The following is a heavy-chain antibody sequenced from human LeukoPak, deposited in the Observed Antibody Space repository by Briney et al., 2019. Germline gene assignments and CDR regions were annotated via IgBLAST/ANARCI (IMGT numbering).Heavy chain of an antibody. D-gene: IGHD6-19*01. CDR3: ARDIATTGWYTFDY. CDR2: VYDRSKCDP. CDR1: GDRVSTTNGA. Sequence: SQTLSLTCAISGDRVSTTNGACNCPRQSPSRGLESLGRVYDRSKCDPEYAVSVKGRITISPDTSNNQFSLQLSSVTPEDTAVYYCARDIATTGWYTFDYWGQGTPVTVSA. J-gene: IGHJ4*02. V-gene: IGHV6-1*01.